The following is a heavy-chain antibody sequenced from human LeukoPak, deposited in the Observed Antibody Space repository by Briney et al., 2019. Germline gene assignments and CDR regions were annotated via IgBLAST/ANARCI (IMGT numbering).Heavy chain of an antibody. Sequence: SETLSLTCAVYGGSFSGYYWSWVRQPPGKGLEWIGEINHSGSTNYNPSLKSRVTISVDTSKNQFSLKLSSVTAADTAVYYCARKGLMTTVTTNWFDPWGQGTLVTVSS. CDR2: INHSGST. CDR3: ARKGLMTTVTTNWFDP. CDR1: GGSFSGYY. D-gene: IGHD4-11*01. V-gene: IGHV4-34*01. J-gene: IGHJ5*02.